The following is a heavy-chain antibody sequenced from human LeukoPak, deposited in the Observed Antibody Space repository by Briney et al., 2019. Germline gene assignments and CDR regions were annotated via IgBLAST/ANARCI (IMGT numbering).Heavy chain of an antibody. CDR1: GFTFSTNA. CDR3: AKDVGKWESLHFFDY. CDR2: ISGSGAST. J-gene: IGHJ4*02. V-gene: IGHV3-23*01. D-gene: IGHD1-26*01. Sequence: PGGSLRLSCAASGFTFSTNAMSRVRQAPGKGLEWISGISGSGASTYYADSVTGRFTISRDNSRNTLYLQMNSLRGDDTAVYYCAKDVGKWESLHFFDYWGQGTLVTVSS.